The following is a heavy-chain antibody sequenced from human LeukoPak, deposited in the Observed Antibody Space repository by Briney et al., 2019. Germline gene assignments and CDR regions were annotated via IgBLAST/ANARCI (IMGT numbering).Heavy chain of an antibody. Sequence: ASVKVSCKASGYTFSDYYMHWVRQAPGQGLEWMGWINPKSGGTNYAQKFQGRVTMTRDTSISTAYMELSRLRYDDTAVYYCARDLTVTHDYFFDYWGQGTLVTVSS. CDR1: GYTFSDYY. J-gene: IGHJ4*02. CDR2: INPKSGGT. CDR3: ARDLTVTHDYFFDY. V-gene: IGHV1-2*02. D-gene: IGHD4-17*01.